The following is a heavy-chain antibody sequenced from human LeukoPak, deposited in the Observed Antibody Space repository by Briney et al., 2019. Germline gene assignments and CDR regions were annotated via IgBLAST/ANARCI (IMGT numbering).Heavy chain of an antibody. CDR2: FDAEEGET. Sequence: APVKVSCKVSGYILSELSIHWVRQTPEKGLEWMGGFDAEEGETIYAQKFQGRVTLTEDTSTETAYMELSSLTSEDTAVYYCATPRVWYSGGKTSGSRFDYWGQGTLVTVSS. CDR3: ATPRVWYSGGKTSGSRFDY. CDR1: GYILSELS. D-gene: IGHD1-26*01. V-gene: IGHV1-24*01. J-gene: IGHJ4*02.